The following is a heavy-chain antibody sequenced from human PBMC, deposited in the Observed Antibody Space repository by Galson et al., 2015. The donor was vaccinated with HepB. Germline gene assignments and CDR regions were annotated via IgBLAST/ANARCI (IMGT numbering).Heavy chain of an antibody. V-gene: IGHV1-46*04. CDR3: ARGGGFGSTYSYFDF. Sequence: SVKVSCKASGYTFTSYYMHWVRQAPGQGLEWMGIINPSGGSTSYAQKLQGRVTMTRDTSTSTVYMELSSLRSEDTAVYYCARGGGFGSTYSYFDFWGQGALVTVSS. CDR2: INPSGGST. D-gene: IGHD3-16*01. CDR1: GYTFTSYY. J-gene: IGHJ4*02.